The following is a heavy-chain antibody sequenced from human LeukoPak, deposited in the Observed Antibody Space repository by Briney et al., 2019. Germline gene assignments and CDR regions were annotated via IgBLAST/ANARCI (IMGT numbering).Heavy chain of an antibody. Sequence: ASVKVSCKASGYTFTSYYMHWVRQAPGQGLEWMGIINPSGGSTSYAQKFQGRVTMTRDMSTSTVYMELSSLRAEDTAVYYCAKDMVRLSVLGENWFDPWGQGTLVTVSS. V-gene: IGHV1-46*01. CDR2: INPSGGST. CDR3: AKDMVRLSVLGENWFDP. J-gene: IGHJ5*02. D-gene: IGHD3-10*01. CDR1: GYTFTSYY.